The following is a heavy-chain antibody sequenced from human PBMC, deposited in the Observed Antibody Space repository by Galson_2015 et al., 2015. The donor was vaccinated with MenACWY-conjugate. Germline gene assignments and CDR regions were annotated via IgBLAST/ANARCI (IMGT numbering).Heavy chain of an antibody. CDR2: INPSGGST. J-gene: IGHJ4*02. CDR3: ARTEDSSGYYYGY. Sequence: SVKVSCKASGYTFTSYHMHWVRQAPGQGLEWMGIINPSGGSTSYAQKFQGRVTITADKSTSTAYMELSSLRSEDTAVYYCARTEDSSGYYYGYWGQGTLVTVSS. CDR1: GYTFTSYH. D-gene: IGHD3-22*01. V-gene: IGHV1-46*01.